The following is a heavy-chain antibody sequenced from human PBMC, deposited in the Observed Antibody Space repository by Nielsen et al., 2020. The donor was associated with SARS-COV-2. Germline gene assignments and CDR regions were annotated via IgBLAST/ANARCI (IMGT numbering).Heavy chain of an antibody. CDR2: IYYSGST. V-gene: IGHV4-61*01. CDR3: ARDLLAGTTHYYYYMDV. J-gene: IGHJ6*03. CDR1: GGSVSSGSYY. Sequence: SETLSLTCTVSGGSVSSGSYYWSWIRQPPGKGLEWIGYIYYSGSTNYNTSLKSRVTISVDTSKNQFSLKLSSVTAADTAVYYCARDLLAGTTHYYYYMDVWGKGTTVTVSS. D-gene: IGHD1-1*01.